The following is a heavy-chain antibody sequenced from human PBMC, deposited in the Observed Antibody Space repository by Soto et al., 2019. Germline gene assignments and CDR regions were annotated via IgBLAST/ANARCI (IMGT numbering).Heavy chain of an antibody. D-gene: IGHD1-26*01. CDR1: RGSFSSYG. CDR3: ATAGSRDIKRGAFDI. Sequence: QMQVVQSGAELKKPGSSVKVSCKASRGSFSSYGIVWVRQAPGQGLEWMGRIIPVFGTPNYAQRFQGRVTMSVDASRTTAYMELSGLRSEATALYYCATAGSRDIKRGAFDIWGQGTMVIVSS. J-gene: IGHJ3*02. CDR2: IIPVFGTP. V-gene: IGHV1-69*18.